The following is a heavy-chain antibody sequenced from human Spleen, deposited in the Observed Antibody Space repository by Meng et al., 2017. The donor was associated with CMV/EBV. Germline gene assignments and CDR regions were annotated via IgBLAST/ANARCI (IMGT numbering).Heavy chain of an antibody. CDR1: GFTFSSYE. Sequence: GESLKISCAASGFTFSSYEMNWVRQAPGTGLEWVSYISSSDSSDNTIYYADSVKGRFTISRDNAKNSLYLQMNSLRAADTAAYYCARGYCSSTSCFHSGMVFWGQGTTVTVSS. D-gene: IGHD2-2*01. CDR2: ISSSDSSDNTI. J-gene: IGHJ6*02. CDR3: ARGYCSSTSCFHSGMVF. V-gene: IGHV3-48*03.